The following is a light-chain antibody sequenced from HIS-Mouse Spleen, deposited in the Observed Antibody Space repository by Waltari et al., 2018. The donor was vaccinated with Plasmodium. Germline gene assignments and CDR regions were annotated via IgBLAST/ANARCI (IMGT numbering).Light chain of an antibody. CDR3: QQYKNWPA. J-gene: IGKJ2*01. Sequence: EIVMTQSPATLSVSPGERATLSCRASQSVSSNLAWYQQKPGQAPRLLIYGASTRATGIPARFSGGGSGTEFTLTISSMQSEDFAVYYCQQYKNWPAFGQGTKLEIK. V-gene: IGKV3-15*01. CDR1: QSVSSN. CDR2: GAS.